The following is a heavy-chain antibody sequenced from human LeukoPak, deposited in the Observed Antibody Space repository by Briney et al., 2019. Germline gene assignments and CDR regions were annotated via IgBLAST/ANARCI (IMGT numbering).Heavy chain of an antibody. CDR2: IYYSGTT. V-gene: IGHV4-59*12. CDR3: ARDHVGRGTVTTDWYFDY. J-gene: IGHJ4*02. Sequence: SETLSLTCTVSGGSLSNYYWTWIRQPPGKGLEWIGYIYYSGTTTYNPSLKSRVTISVDTSKNQFSLKLSSVTAADTAVYYCARDHVGRGTVTTDWYFDYWGQGTLVTVSS. CDR1: GGSLSNYY. D-gene: IGHD4-17*01.